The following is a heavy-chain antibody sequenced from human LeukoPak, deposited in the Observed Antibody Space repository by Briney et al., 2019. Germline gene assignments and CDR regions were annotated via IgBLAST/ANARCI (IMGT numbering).Heavy chain of an antibody. V-gene: IGHV1-18*01. Sequence: GASVTVSFTASGGTFSIYAISWVRQAPGQGLEWMGWISAYNGNTNYAQKLQGRVTMTTDTSTSTAYMELRSLRSDDTAVYYCARAGGSLLVRWAYYFDYWGQGTLVTVSS. CDR1: GGTFSIYA. D-gene: IGHD4-23*01. CDR3: ARAGGSLLVRWAYYFDY. CDR2: ISAYNGNT. J-gene: IGHJ4*02.